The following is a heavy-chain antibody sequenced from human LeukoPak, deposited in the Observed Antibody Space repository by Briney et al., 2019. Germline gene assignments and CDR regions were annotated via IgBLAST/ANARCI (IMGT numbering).Heavy chain of an antibody. Sequence: GGSLRLSCAASGFTFSNYWMTWVRQAPGKGLEWVANINRDGSERYYVDSVKGRFTISRDDAKGSLYLQMSSLRAEDTAVYYCARRNAMDVWGQGTTVIVFS. CDR1: GFTFSNYW. CDR3: ARRNAMDV. J-gene: IGHJ6*02. CDR2: INRDGSER. V-gene: IGHV3-7*03.